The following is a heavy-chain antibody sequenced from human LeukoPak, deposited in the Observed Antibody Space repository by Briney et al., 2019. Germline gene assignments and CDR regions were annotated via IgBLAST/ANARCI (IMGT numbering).Heavy chain of an antibody. J-gene: IGHJ4*02. Sequence: GGSLRLSCAASGFTFSSYAMNWVRQAPGKGLEWVSTVSGSGTSTYYADSVKGRFTISRDNSKNTLYLQMNSLRAEDTAVYYCAKQAGDIVAVPAVHPDYWGQGTLVTVSS. D-gene: IGHD2-2*01. CDR2: VSGSGTST. CDR3: AKQAGDIVAVPAVHPDY. CDR1: GFTFSSYA. V-gene: IGHV3-23*01.